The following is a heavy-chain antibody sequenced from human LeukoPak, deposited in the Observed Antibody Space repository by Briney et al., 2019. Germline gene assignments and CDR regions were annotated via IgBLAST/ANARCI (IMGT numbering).Heavy chain of an antibody. CDR1: GGSFSGYC. J-gene: IGHJ4*02. Sequence: SETLSLTCAVYGGSFSGYCWSWIRQPPGKGLEWIGNIHYSGSSGSTNYNPSLKSRVTTSVDTSTNQLSLRLSSVTAADTAVYYCARVSDLAAAGTYDYWGQGTLVTVSS. V-gene: IGHV4-59*01. CDR2: IHYSGSSGST. CDR3: ARVSDLAAAGTYDY. D-gene: IGHD6-13*01.